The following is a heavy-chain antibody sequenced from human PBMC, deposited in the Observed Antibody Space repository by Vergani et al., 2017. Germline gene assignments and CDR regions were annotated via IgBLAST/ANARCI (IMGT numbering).Heavy chain of an antibody. CDR3: ARGIAVAGSFDY. Sequence: QVQLQESGPGLVKPSETLSLTCTVSGGSISSYYWSWIRQPPGKGLEWIGYIYYNGSTNYNPSLKSRVTISVDTSKNQFSLKLSSVTAADTAVYYCARGIAVAGSFDYWGQGTLVTVSS. D-gene: IGHD6-19*01. CDR2: IYYNGST. J-gene: IGHJ4*02. V-gene: IGHV4-59*01. CDR1: GGSISSYY.